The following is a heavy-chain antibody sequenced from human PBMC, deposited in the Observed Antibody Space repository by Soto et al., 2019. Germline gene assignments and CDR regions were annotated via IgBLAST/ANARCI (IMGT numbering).Heavy chain of an antibody. J-gene: IGHJ6*02. CDR1: GGSFSGYY. D-gene: IGHD3-10*01. CDR3: ARGLARSGSQPPP. Sequence: QVHLQQWGAGLLKPSETLSLTCAVYGGSFSGYYWSWIRQPPGKGLEWIGEINHSGSTNYNPSLKGRHTRTVDTSKNQFSLKLSSVTAADTAVYYCARGLARSGSQPPPWGQGTTVTVSS. V-gene: IGHV4-34*01. CDR2: INHSGST.